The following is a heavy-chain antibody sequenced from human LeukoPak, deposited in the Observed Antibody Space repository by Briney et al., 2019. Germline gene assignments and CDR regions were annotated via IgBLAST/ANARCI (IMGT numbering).Heavy chain of an antibody. V-gene: IGHV5-51*01. CDR1: GYSFTSYW. J-gene: IGHJ4*02. CDR2: IYPGDSDT. CDR3: ARLWGTGYSFLGFDY. D-gene: IGHD5-18*01. Sequence: GESLKISCKGSGYSFTSYWIGWVRQMPGKGLEWMGIIYPGDSDTRYSPSFQGQVTISADKSISTAYLQWSSLKASDTAMYYCARLWGTGYSFLGFDYWGQGTLATVSS.